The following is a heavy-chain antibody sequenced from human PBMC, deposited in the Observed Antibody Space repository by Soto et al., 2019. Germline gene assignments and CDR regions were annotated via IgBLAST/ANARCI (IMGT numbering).Heavy chain of an antibody. CDR1: GFTFSSYG. J-gene: IGHJ6*02. V-gene: IGHV3-30*18. CDR2: ISYDGSNK. CDR3: AKDLQVPGLLWFGETDPPYYYYYGMDV. Sequence: QVQLVESGGGVVQPGRSLRLSCAASGFTFSSYGMHWVRQAPGKGLEWVAVISYDGSNKYYADSVKGRFTISRDNSKNTLYLQMNSLRAEDTAVYYCAKDLQVPGLLWFGETDPPYYYYYGMDVWGQGTTVTVSS. D-gene: IGHD3-10*01.